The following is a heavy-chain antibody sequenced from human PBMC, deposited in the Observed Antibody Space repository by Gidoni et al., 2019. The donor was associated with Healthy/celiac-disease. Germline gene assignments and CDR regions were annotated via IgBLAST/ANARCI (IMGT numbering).Heavy chain of an antibody. CDR1: GFTFDDYA. CDR2: ISWNSGSI. Sequence: EVQMVESGGGLVQPGRSLRLSCAASGFTFDDYAMHWVRQAPGKGLECVAGISWNSGSIGYADSVKGRFTISRDNAKNSLYLQMNSLRAEDTALYYCAKAVNDYGDNDYYGMDVWGQGTTVTVSS. CDR3: AKAVNDYGDNDYYGMDV. V-gene: IGHV3-9*01. J-gene: IGHJ6*02. D-gene: IGHD4-17*01.